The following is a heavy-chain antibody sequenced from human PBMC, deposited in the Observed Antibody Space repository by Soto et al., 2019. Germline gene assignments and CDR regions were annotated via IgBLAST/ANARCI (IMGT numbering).Heavy chain of an antibody. CDR1: GGTFSNYA. CDR2: IIPIFGTP. CDR3: ARVHYEYIWGPYSH. V-gene: IGHV1-69*01. D-gene: IGHD3-16*01. Sequence: QVLLVQSGAEVKKPGSSVKVSCKASGGTFSNYAITWVRQAPGQGLEWMGGIIPIFGTPNYAQKFQGRVTITADESTSTAYMELSSLKSEDTAVYYCARVHYEYIWGPYSHWGQGTLVTVSS. J-gene: IGHJ4*02.